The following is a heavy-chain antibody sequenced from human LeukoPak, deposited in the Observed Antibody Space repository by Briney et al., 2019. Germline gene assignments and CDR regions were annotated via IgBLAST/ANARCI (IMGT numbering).Heavy chain of an antibody. J-gene: IGHJ4*02. D-gene: IGHD3-9*01. Sequence: EASVKVSCKASGGTFSSYAISGVRQAPGQGLDWMGGIIPIFGTANYAQKFQGRVTITADESTSTAYMELSSLRSEDTAVYYCARGLRYFDWSFDYWGQGTLVTVSS. V-gene: IGHV1-69*13. CDR1: GGTFSSYA. CDR3: ARGLRYFDWSFDY. CDR2: IIPIFGTA.